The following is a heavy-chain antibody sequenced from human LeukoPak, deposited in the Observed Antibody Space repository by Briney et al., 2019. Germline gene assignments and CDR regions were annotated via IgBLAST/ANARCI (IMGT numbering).Heavy chain of an antibody. CDR2: INHSGST. CDR1: GGSFSGYY. V-gene: IGHV4-34*01. J-gene: IGHJ5*02. Sequence: SETLSLTCAVYGGSFSGYYWSWIRQPPGKGLEWIGEINHSGSTNYNPSLKSRVTISVDTSKNQFSLKLSSVTAADTAVYYCAREILRRGFDPWGQGTLVTVSS. CDR3: AREILRRGFDP. D-gene: IGHD4-17*01.